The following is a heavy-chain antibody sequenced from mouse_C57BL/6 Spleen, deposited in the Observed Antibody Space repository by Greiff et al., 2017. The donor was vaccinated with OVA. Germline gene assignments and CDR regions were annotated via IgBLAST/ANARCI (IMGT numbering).Heavy chain of an antibody. J-gene: IGHJ4*01. V-gene: IGHV1-18*01. D-gene: IGHD1-1*01. CDR1: GYTFTDYN. CDR2: INPNNGGT. Sequence: VQLQQSGPELVKPGASVKIPCKASGYTFTDYNMDWVKQSHGKSLEWIGDINPNNGGTIYNQKFKGKATLTVDKSYSTAYMELRSLTSEDTAVDYCARSTTLSYAMDYWGQGTSVTVSS. CDR3: ARSTTLSYAMDY.